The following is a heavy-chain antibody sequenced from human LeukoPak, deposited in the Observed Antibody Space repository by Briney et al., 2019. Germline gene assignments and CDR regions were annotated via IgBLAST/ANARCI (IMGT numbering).Heavy chain of an antibody. CDR3: ATVALGDSSGYSRDYYYGMDV. V-gene: IGHV1-24*01. CDR1: GYTLTELS. D-gene: IGHD3-22*01. J-gene: IGHJ6*02. CDR2: FDPEDGET. Sequence: ASVKVSCKVSGYTLTELSMHWVRQAPGKGLEWMGGFDPEDGETIYAQKFQGRVTMTEDTSTDTAYMELSSLRSEDTAVYYCATVALGDSSGYSRDYYYGMDVWGQGTTVTVSS.